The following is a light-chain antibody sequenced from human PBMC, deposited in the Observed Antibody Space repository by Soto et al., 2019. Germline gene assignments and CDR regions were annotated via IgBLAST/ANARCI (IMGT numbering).Light chain of an antibody. Sequence: DIQMTQSPSSLSASVGDRVTITCQASQDISNYLNWYQQQPGKAPKLLIYDASNLETGVPSRFSGSGSGTDFTFTISSLQPEDIATYYCQQYDNLLRTFGQGTKVAIK. V-gene: IGKV1-33*01. J-gene: IGKJ1*01. CDR2: DAS. CDR1: QDISNY. CDR3: QQYDNLLRT.